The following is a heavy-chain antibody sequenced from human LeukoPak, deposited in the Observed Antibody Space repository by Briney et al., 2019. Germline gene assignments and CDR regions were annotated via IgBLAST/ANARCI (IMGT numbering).Heavy chain of an antibody. D-gene: IGHD2-2*01. V-gene: IGHV3-30*18. CDR3: AKDILDWGVVPAAEADY. J-gene: IGHJ4*02. CDR1: GFTFSSYG. Sequence: PGGSLRLSCAASGFTFSSYGMHWVRQAPGKGLEWVAVISYDGSNKYYADSVKGRFTISRDNSKNTLYLQMNSLRAEDTAVYYCAKDILDWGVVPAAEADYWGQGTLVTVSS. CDR2: ISYDGSNK.